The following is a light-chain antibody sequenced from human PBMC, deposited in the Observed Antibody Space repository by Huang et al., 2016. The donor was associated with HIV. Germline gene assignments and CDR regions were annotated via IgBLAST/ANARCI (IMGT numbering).Light chain of an antibody. CDR3: VQATQFIT. Sequence: DIVMTQTPLSSPVTLGQPASISCRSSQSLVYSDGNTYLSWSQKRPGQPPRLLIYKIFIRCAGVPDRFSGSGAGTDFTLKISRVEAEDCGVYYCVQATQFITFGQGTRLEIK. J-gene: IGKJ5*01. CDR1: QSLVYSDGNTY. CDR2: KIF. V-gene: IGKV2-24*01.